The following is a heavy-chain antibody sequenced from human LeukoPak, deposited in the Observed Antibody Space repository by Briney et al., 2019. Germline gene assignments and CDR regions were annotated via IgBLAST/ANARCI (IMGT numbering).Heavy chain of an antibody. CDR2: ICSSSIYA. Sequence: GGSLRLSCAASGFTLSDYYMSWIRQAPGKGLEWLSYICSSSIYANYADSVEGRFTISRKNAKISLYLRMNTLRAEDTAVYYCARPRASGTTNDAFDIWGQGTMVTVSS. CDR3: ARPRASGTTNDAFDI. J-gene: IGHJ3*02. D-gene: IGHD1/OR15-1a*01. CDR1: GFTLSDYY. V-gene: IGHV3-11*03.